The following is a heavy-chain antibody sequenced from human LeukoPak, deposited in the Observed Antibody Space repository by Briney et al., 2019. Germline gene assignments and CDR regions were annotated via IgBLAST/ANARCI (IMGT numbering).Heavy chain of an antibody. CDR1: GFTFSDYS. V-gene: IGHV3-48*04. J-gene: IGHJ4*02. D-gene: IGHD5-12*01. CDR2: VGISSGNT. Sequence: GSLRLSCSASGFTFSDYSMNWVGQAPGKGLEWISYVGISSGNTKYADSVKGRFTISGDSAKNSVFLQMNSLRVEDTAVYYCARDHRYAFDNWGQGTLVTVSS. CDR3: ARDHRYAFDN.